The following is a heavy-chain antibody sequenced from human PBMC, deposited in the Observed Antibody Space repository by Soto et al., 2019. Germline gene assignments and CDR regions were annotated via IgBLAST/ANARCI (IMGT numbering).Heavy chain of an antibody. V-gene: IGHV3-30*18. J-gene: IGHJ4*02. CDR2: ISYDGSNK. CDR1: GFTFSSYG. CDR3: AKDRYSGYDLDYFDY. Sequence: GGSLRLSCAASGFTFSSYGMHWVRQAPGKGLEWVAVISYDGSNKYYADSVKGRFTISRDNSKNTLYLQMNSLRAEDTAVYYCAKDRYSGYDLDYFDYWGQGTLVTVSS. D-gene: IGHD5-12*01.